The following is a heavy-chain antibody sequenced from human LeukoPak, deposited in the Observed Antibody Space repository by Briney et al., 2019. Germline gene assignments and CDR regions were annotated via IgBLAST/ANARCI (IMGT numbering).Heavy chain of an antibody. V-gene: IGHV3-48*01. CDR1: GFAFSSYS. Sequence: PGGSLRLSCAASGFAFSSYSMDWVRQAPGKGLELVSYISSNSRTTYYADSVKGRFTISRDNSKNTLYLQMNSLRAEDTAVYYCARERGYSYGSYYFDYWGQGTLVTVSS. J-gene: IGHJ4*02. CDR2: ISSNSRTT. D-gene: IGHD5-18*01. CDR3: ARERGYSYGSYYFDY.